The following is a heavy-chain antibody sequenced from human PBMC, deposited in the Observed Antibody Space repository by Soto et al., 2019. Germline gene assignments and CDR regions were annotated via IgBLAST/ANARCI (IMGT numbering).Heavy chain of an antibody. J-gene: IGHJ5*02. CDR2: ISSSSSTI. D-gene: IGHD3-10*01. V-gene: IGHV3-48*01. CDR1: GFTFSSYS. CDR3: AKLGPYDSESYSFRYNWIDP. Sequence: GGSLRLSCAASGFTFSSYSMNWVRQAPGKGLEWGSYISSSSSTIYYADSVKGRFTISRDNAKNSLYLQMNSLRAEDTAVYYCAKLGPYDSESYSFRYNWIDPWGQGTLVTVSS.